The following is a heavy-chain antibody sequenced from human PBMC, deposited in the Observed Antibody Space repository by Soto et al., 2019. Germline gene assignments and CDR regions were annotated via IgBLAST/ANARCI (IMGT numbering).Heavy chain of an antibody. J-gene: IGHJ4*02. D-gene: IGHD4-4*01. CDR1: GYTFTGYY. Sequence: ASVKVSCKASGYTFTGYYMHWVRQAPGQGLEWMGWINPNSGGTNYAQKFQGWVTMTRDTSISTAYMELSRLRSDDTAVYYCARVASYSNYAFDYWGQGTLVTVSS. V-gene: IGHV1-2*04. CDR3: ARVASYSNYAFDY. CDR2: INPNSGGT.